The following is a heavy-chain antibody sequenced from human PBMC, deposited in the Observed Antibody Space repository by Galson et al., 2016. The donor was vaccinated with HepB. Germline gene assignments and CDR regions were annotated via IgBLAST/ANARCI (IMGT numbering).Heavy chain of an antibody. CDR1: GFIFKDYA. J-gene: IGHJ1*01. CDR3: AQDKASMSVGATNFQH. V-gene: IGHV3-9*01. CDR2: ISWNSGSI. D-gene: IGHD1-26*01. Sequence: SLRLSCAASGFIFKDYAMHWVRQAPGKGLEWVSSISWNSGSIGYADSVKGRSTISRDNAKNSLYLQMNGLRAEDTAFYYCAQDKASMSVGATNFQHWGQGTLVTVSS.